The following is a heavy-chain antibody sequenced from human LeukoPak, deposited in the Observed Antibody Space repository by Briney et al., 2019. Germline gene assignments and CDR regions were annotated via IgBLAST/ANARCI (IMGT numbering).Heavy chain of an antibody. CDR1: GLTFSSYA. D-gene: IGHD3-10*01. Sequence: GGSLRLSCAASGLTFSSYAMSWVRQAPGKGLEWVSAISGSGGSTYYADSVKGRFTISRDNSKNTLYLQMNSLRAEDTAVYYCAKDGLSKFRRFIFIYGSGSYYNGYFDYWGQGTLVTVSS. V-gene: IGHV3-23*01. J-gene: IGHJ4*02. CDR2: ISGSGGST. CDR3: AKDGLSKFRRFIFIYGSGSYYNGYFDY.